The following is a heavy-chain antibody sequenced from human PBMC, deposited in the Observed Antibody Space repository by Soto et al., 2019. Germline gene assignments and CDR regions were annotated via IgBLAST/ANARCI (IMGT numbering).Heavy chain of an antibody. Sequence: PSETLSLTCAVYGGSFSGYYWSWIRQPPGKGLEWIGEINHSGSTNYNPSLKSRVTISVDTSKNQFSLKLSSVTAADTAVYYRARDGFTVNTSLLDYWAQGTRVTVSS. V-gene: IGHV4-34*01. CDR2: INHSGST. CDR3: ARDGFTVNTSLLDY. CDR1: GGSFSGYY. D-gene: IGHD4-17*01. J-gene: IGHJ4*02.